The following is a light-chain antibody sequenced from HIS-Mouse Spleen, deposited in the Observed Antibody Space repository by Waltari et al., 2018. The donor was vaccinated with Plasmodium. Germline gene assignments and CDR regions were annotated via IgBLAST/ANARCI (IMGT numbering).Light chain of an antibody. CDR1: QSISSW. Sequence: DSQLTQSPPTLSAAVGDRATITCRASQSISSWMAWYQQQPWKAPKLLLYKASSLESGVPLRCSGSGSGTEGTLSISSLQPDDFATYYCQQDNSYNTCGQVTKLGIK. CDR3: QQDNSYNT. J-gene: IGKJ2*01. CDR2: KAS. V-gene: IGKV1-5*03.